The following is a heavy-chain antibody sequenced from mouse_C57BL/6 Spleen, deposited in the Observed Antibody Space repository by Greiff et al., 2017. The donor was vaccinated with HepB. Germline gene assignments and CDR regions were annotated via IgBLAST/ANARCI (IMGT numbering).Heavy chain of an antibody. D-gene: IGHD1-1*01. CDR3: ARSSGPITTVVEDGCAY. V-gene: IGHV1-53*01. Sequence: QVQLQQPGTELVKPGASVKLSCKASGYTFTSYWMHWVKQRPGQGLEWIGNINPSNGGTNYNEKFKSKATLTVDKSSSTAYMQLSSLTSEDSAVYYCARSSGPITTVVEDGCAYWGQGTLVTVSA. CDR2: INPSNGGT. J-gene: IGHJ3*01. CDR1: GYTFTSYW.